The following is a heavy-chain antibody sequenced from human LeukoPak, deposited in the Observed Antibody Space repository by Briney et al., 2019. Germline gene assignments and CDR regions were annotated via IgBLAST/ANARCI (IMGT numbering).Heavy chain of an antibody. Sequence: ASVNVSCKASGGTFSSYAISWVRQAPGQGLEWMGGIIPIFGTANYAQKFQGRVTITADESTSTAYMELSSLRSEDTAVYYCARAAPDGYNFDYWGQGTLVTVSS. CDR1: GGTFSSYA. CDR2: IIPIFGTA. V-gene: IGHV1-69*13. J-gene: IGHJ4*02. CDR3: ARAAPDGYNFDY. D-gene: IGHD5-24*01.